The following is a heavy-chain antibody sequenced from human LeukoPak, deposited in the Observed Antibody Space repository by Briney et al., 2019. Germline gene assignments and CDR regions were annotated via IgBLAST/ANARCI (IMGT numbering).Heavy chain of an antibody. D-gene: IGHD3-3*02. CDR1: GDSIRCYY. CDR3: ARHLRSFPDY. CDR2: IYYSGTT. J-gene: IGHJ4*02. V-gene: IGHV4-59*08. Sequence: SETLSLTCTFSGDSIRCYYWSWIRQPPGKGLEWLGYIYYSGTTKYNPSLKSRLTMSLDTSKKHLSLRLTSVSAAGTAVYYCARHLRSFPDYWGQGTLVTVSS.